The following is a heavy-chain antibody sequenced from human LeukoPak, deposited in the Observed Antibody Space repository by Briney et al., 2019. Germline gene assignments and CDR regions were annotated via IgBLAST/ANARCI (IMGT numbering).Heavy chain of an antibody. V-gene: IGHV3-15*01. J-gene: IGHJ3*01. Sequence: GGSLRLSCGASGFRFSNAWMSWVRQAPGKGLEWVGRIRSKGDGGTADYPAPVKGRFIISRDDPKDTLYLQLNNLKPEDTAVYYCCEDNSKNAFEFWGQGTMVTVSS. CDR3: CEDNSKNAFEF. D-gene: IGHD2-15*01. CDR1: GFRFSNAW. CDR2: IRSKGDGGTA.